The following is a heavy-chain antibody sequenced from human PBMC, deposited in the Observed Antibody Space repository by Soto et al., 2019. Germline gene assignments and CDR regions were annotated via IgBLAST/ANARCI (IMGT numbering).Heavy chain of an antibody. CDR1: GGTFSSYA. J-gene: IGHJ6*02. Sequence: SVKVSCKASGGTFSSYAISWVRQAPGQGLEWMGGIIPIFGTANYAQKFQGRVTITADESTSTAYMELSSLRSEDTAVYYCARPTPMVRGPYYYYYGMDVWGQGTTVTVSS. V-gene: IGHV1-69*13. CDR2: IIPIFGTA. CDR3: ARPTPMVRGPYYYYYGMDV. D-gene: IGHD3-10*01.